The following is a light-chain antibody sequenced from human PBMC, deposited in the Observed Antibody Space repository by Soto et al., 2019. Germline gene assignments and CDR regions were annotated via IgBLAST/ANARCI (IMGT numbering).Light chain of an antibody. Sequence: DIVITHSPVSLPVTPGEPASISCRSSQSLLHSNGYNYLDWYLQKPGQSPQLLIYLGSNRASGVPGRFSASASGTDFTLTISRVEAEDVGVYYCMGALQSPPTLGQGTKVDIK. CDR1: QSLLHSNGYNY. CDR2: LGS. CDR3: MGALQSPPT. J-gene: IGKJ1*01. V-gene: IGKV2-28*01.